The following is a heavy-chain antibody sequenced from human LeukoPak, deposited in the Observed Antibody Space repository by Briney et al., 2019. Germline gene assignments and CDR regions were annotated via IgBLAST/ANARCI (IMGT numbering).Heavy chain of an antibody. J-gene: IGHJ5*02. D-gene: IGHD3-3*01. V-gene: IGHV3-15*01. CDR1: GLIFSDAW. CDR2: IKSKAGGETR. CDR3: AWSGLNYFAT. Sequence: PGGSLRLSCAASGLIFSDAWMSWVRQAPGKGLEWVGRIKSKAGGETRDYGAPVKGRFTISRDDSENTVFLQLNTLKIEDTAVYYCAWSGLNYFATWGQGTLVTVSS.